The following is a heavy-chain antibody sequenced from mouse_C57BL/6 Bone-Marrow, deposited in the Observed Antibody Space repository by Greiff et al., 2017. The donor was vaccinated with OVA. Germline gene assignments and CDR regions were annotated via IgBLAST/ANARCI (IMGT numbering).Heavy chain of an antibody. Sequence: QVTLKVSGPGILQPSQTLSLSCSFSGFSLSTFGMGVGWLRPPSGKGLEWLAHIWWDDDTYYNPVLKSRLTISKDTSKNQVVLKIANVDTADTATYYCARMGWDRFAYWGQGTLVTVSA. CDR2: IWWDDDT. D-gene: IGHD4-1*01. CDR3: ARMGWDRFAY. CDR1: GFSLSTFGMG. J-gene: IGHJ3*01. V-gene: IGHV8-8*01.